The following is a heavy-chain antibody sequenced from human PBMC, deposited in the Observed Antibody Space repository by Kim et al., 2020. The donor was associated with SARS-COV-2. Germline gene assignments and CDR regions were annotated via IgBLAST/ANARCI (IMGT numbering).Heavy chain of an antibody. Sequence: GGSLRLSCAASGFTFSSYWMHWVRQAPGRGLVWVSGINSDGSTTNYADSVKGRFTISRDNAKNTLYLQMNSLRAEDTAVYYCATSRTFDYWGQGTLVTVSP. CDR3: ATSRTFDY. V-gene: IGHV3-74*01. CDR2: INSDGSTT. CDR1: GFTFSSYW. D-gene: IGHD2-2*01. J-gene: IGHJ4*02.